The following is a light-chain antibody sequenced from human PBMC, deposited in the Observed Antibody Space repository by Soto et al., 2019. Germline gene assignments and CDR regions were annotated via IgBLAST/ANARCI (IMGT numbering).Light chain of an antibody. CDR1: QFIGNY. J-gene: IGKJ2*01. V-gene: IGKV1-39*01. CDR3: QHVYSFPHT. Sequence: DIQMTQSPSSLSASIGDGVTITCRASQFIGNYLNWYQHRPGKVPEVLIYGASTLRCEVPSMFTGSGYGTDFPLTINSLQPEDFATYSCQHVYSFPHTFGPGTKVEV. CDR2: GAS.